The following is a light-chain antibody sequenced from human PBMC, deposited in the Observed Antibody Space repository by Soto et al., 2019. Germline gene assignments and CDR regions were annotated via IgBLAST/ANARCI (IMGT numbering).Light chain of an antibody. CDR2: DVT. J-gene: IGLJ1*01. CDR3: SSFTSSITYV. CDR1: SSDVGGYNS. V-gene: IGLV2-14*01. Sequence: QSVRTRPASVSGSPGQSITISCTGTSSDVGGYNSVSWYRQDPGKAPKLMIYDVTSRPSGVSNRFSGSKSGNTASLTISGLQAEDEADYYCSSFTSSITYVFGTGTKVTVL.